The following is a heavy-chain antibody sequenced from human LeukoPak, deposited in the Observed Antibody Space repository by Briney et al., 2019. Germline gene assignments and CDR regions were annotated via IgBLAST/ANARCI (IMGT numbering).Heavy chain of an antibody. Sequence: SVKVSCKASGGTFSSYAISWVRQAPGQGLEWMGGIIPTFGTANYAQKFQGRVTITADESTSTAYMELSSLRSEDTAVYYCARKSAGTEWFDPWGQGTLVTVSS. D-gene: IGHD6-13*01. CDR3: ARKSAGTEWFDP. CDR2: IIPTFGTA. V-gene: IGHV1-69*01. J-gene: IGHJ5*02. CDR1: GGTFSSYA.